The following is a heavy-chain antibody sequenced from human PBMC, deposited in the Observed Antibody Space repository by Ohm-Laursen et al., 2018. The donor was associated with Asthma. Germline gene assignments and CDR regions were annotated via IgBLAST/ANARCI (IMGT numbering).Heavy chain of an antibody. CDR2: IYYSGST. CDR1: GDSISSGGYS. J-gene: IGHJ4*02. CDR3: ARAKTGFDY. Sequence: TLSLTCDVSGDSISSGGYSWARIRQHPGKGLEWIGYIYYSGSTYYNPSLKSRVTISVDTSKNQFSLKLSSVTAADTAVYYCARAKTGFDYWGQGTLVTVSS. V-gene: IGHV4-31*11.